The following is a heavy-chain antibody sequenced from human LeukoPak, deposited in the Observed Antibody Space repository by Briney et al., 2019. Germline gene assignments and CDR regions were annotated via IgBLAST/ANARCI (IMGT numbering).Heavy chain of an antibody. V-gene: IGHV3-48*04. Sequence: GGSLRLSCAASGFTFSSYHMNWVRQAPGKGLEWISYIGSDRSPTYYADSVKGRFTISRDNAKNTVYLQMNSLRTEDTAIYYCASDYSKYNPQLRMDVWGKGTTVTVSS. J-gene: IGHJ6*03. CDR3: ASDYSKYNPQLRMDV. CDR2: IGSDRSPT. D-gene: IGHD4-11*01. CDR1: GFTFSSYH.